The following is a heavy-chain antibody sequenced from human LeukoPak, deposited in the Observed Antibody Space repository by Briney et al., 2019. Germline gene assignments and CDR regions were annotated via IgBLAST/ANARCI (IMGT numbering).Heavy chain of an antibody. D-gene: IGHD3-3*01. CDR2: IYTSGST. Sequence: SETLSLTCTVSGGSISSYYWSWIRQPAGKGLEWIGRIYTSGSTNYNPSLKSRVTMSVDTSKNQFSLKLSSVTAADTAVYYCAREATVLRFLEWLPYNWFDPWGQGTLVTVSS. J-gene: IGHJ5*02. V-gene: IGHV4-4*07. CDR3: AREATVLRFLEWLPYNWFDP. CDR1: GGSISSYY.